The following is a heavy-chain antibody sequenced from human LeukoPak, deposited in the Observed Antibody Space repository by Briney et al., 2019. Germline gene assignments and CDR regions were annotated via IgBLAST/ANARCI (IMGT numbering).Heavy chain of an antibody. CDR3: ARDLKQFGGWFDY. CDR1: GYTFSIYA. J-gene: IGHJ4*02. D-gene: IGHD6-19*01. CDR2: INAGNGNT. Sequence: ASVKVSCKASGYTFSIYAMHWVRQAPGQRLEWMGWINAGNGNTKYSQKFQGRVTITRDTSASTAYMELSSLRFEDTAVYYCARDLKQFGGWFDYWGQGTLVTVSS. V-gene: IGHV1-3*01.